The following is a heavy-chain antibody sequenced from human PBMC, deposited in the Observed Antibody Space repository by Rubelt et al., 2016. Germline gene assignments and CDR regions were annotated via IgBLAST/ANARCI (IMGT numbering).Heavy chain of an antibody. D-gene: IGHD3-10*01. CDR3: ARDPLPVRGVIMTPTH. J-gene: IGHJ4*02. CDR2: ISAYNGNK. CDR1: GYTFTSYG. Sequence: QVQLVQSGAEVKKPGASVKVSCKASGYTFTSYGISWVRQAPGQGLEWMGWISAYNGNKNYAQKLQGRVTMTTATSTRTAYMERRSLRSDDTAVYYCARDPLPVRGVIMTPTHWGQGTLVTVSS. V-gene: IGHV1-18*01.